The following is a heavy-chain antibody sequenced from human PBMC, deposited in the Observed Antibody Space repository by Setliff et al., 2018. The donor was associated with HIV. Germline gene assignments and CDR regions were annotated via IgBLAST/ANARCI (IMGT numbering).Heavy chain of an antibody. Sequence: GASVKVSCKASGCTFTNNGINWVRQAPGQGLEWMGWISGDNGNTKYAQKLQGRVTMTTDTSTSTAYMELRNLRSDDTAVYYCARVQVGELSSPLDYWGQGTLVTVSS. J-gene: IGHJ4*02. CDR1: GCTFTNNG. CDR2: ISGDNGNT. CDR3: ARVQVGELSSPLDY. D-gene: IGHD3-16*02. V-gene: IGHV1-18*01.